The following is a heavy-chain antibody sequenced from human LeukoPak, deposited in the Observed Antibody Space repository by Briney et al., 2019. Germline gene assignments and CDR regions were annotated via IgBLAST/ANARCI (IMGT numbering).Heavy chain of an antibody. CDR2: ISSSSTTI. D-gene: IGHD3-22*01. Sequence: PGGSLRLSCAASGFTFSSYSMNWVRQAPGKGLEWVSSISSSSTTIYYADSVKGRFTISRDNAKKSLYLQMNSLRDEDTAVYYCARDYYDGSDYYFSTFDYWGQGTLVTVSS. CDR1: GFTFSSYS. J-gene: IGHJ4*02. V-gene: IGHV3-48*02. CDR3: ARDYYDGSDYYFSTFDY.